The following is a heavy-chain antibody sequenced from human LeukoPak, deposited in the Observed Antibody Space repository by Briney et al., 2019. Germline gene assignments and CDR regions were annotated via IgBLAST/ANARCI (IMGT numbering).Heavy chain of an antibody. CDR3: ARGGSGYDFDF. D-gene: IGHD5-12*01. CDR2: IWYDGSNK. J-gene: IGHJ4*02. Sequence: GGSLRLSCAASGFTFTSYGMHWVRQAPGKGLEWVAVIWYDGSNKYYVDSAKGRFTISRDNSKNTLYLQMNSLRAEDTAVYYCARGGSGYDFDFWGQGTLVTVSS. V-gene: IGHV3-33*01. CDR1: GFTFTSYG.